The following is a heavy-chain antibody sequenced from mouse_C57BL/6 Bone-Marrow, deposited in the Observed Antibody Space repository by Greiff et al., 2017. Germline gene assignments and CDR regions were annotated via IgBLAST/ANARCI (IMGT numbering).Heavy chain of an antibody. D-gene: IGHD2-4*01. CDR2: FHPYNYDT. CDR1: GYTFTNYP. V-gene: IGHV1-47*01. CDR3: ARGINYGGCNLAY. Sequence: QVQLQQSGAELVKPGASVKMSCKASGYTFTNYPIEWMKQNHGKSLEWIGNFHPYNYDTKYNEKVKGKATLTVEKSTSRVYLEISRLTADDSAIYYGARGINYGGCNLAYWGQGTTLTVSS. J-gene: IGHJ2*01.